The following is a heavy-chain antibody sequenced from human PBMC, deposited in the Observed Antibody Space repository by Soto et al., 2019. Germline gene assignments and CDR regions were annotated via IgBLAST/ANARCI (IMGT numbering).Heavy chain of an antibody. Sequence: SETLSLTCTVSGGSISSGGYYWSWIRQHPGKGLEWIGYIYYSGSTYYNPSLKSRVTISVDTSKNQFSLKLSSVTAADTAVYDCARRLYYDSSGFEGGGMDVWGQGTTVT. J-gene: IGHJ6*02. CDR3: ARRLYYDSSGFEGGGMDV. D-gene: IGHD3-22*01. CDR1: GGSISSGGYY. V-gene: IGHV4-31*03. CDR2: IYYSGST.